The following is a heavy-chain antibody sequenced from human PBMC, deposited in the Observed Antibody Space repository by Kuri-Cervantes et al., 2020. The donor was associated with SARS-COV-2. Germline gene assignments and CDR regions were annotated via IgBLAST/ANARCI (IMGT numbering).Heavy chain of an antibody. CDR2: ISSSGSTI. CDR1: GFTFSDYY. V-gene: IGHV3-11*04. J-gene: IGHJ2*01. Sequence: GESLKISCAASGFTFSDYYMSWIRQAPGKGLEWVSYISSSGSTIYYADSVKGRFTISRDNAKNSLYLQMNSLRAEDTAVYYCARGRGIAAAGTGSPAPGYFDLWGRGTLVTVSS. D-gene: IGHD6-13*01. CDR3: ARGRGIAAAGTGSPAPGYFDL.